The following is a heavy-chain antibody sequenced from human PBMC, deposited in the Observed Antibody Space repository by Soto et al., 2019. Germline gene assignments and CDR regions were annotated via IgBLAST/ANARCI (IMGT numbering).Heavy chain of an antibody. D-gene: IGHD4-17*01. CDR1: GFTFSSYS. V-gene: IGHV3-48*02. CDR3: ARDQGDYGDYVEGDYYYYGMDV. J-gene: IGHJ6*02. Sequence: GGSLRLSCAASGFTFSSYSMNWVRQAPGKGLEWVSYISSSSSTIYYADSVKGRFTISRDNAKNSLYLQMNSLRDEDTAVYYCARDQGDYGDYVEGDYYYYGMDVWGQGTTVTVSS. CDR2: ISSSSSTI.